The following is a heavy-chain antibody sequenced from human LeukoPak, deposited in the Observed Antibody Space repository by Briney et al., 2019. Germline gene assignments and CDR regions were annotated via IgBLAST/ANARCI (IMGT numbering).Heavy chain of an antibody. V-gene: IGHV3-7*01. Sequence: GGSLRLSCAASGFTFNNYWMSWVRQAPRKGLAWVANIKQEGSQTYYVDSLTGRFNISRDNAKNSVFLQMNSLRAEDTAIYYCARIGYSSSSLDYWGQGTLVTVSS. CDR1: GFTFNNYW. D-gene: IGHD6-6*01. CDR3: ARIGYSSSSLDY. CDR2: IKQEGSQT. J-gene: IGHJ4*02.